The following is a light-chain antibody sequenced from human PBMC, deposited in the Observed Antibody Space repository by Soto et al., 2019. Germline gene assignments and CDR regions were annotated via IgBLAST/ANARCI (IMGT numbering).Light chain of an antibody. CDR2: DVS. V-gene: IGKV3D-20*02. Sequence: ENLWTQSPGPLSLSPGERATLSCRASQSVSSSYLAWYQQKPGQAPRLLIYDVSNRATGIPARFSGSGSGTDFTLTISSLEPEDFAVYYCQQRSNWPRFTFGPGTKVDIK. CDR3: QQRSNWPRFT. CDR1: QSVSSSY. J-gene: IGKJ3*01.